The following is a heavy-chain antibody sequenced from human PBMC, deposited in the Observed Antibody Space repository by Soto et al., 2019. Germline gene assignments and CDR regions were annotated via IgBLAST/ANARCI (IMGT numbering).Heavy chain of an antibody. CDR2: IYSGGYT. D-gene: IGHD6-25*01. J-gene: IGHJ4*02. CDR1: GFTVSNNY. Sequence: EVQLVESGGGLIQPGGSLRLSCAVSGFTVSNNYMSWVRQAPGKGLEGVSVIYSGGYTAYGDSVKGRFTISRDNSKNTFFIKKNGQRADDPGVFYWATQRGGGGYWGQGTLVTVSS. V-gene: IGHV3-53*01. CDR3: ATQRGGGGY.